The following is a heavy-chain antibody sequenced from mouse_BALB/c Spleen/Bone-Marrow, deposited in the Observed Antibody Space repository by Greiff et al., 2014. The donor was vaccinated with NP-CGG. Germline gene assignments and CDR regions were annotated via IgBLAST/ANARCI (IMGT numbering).Heavy chain of an antibody. CDR2: IYPSDTYT. D-gene: IGHD1-1*01. CDR1: GYTFTSYW. J-gene: IGHJ2*01. V-gene: IGHV1-69*02. CDR3: TRKNDYYGISSLDY. Sequence: VKLVESGAKLVRPGASVKLSCKASGYTFTSYWINWVKQRPGQGLEWIGNIYPSDTYTNYNQEFKDKATLTVDKSSSTAYMQLSSPTSEDSAVYYCTRKNDYYGISSLDYWGQGTTLTVSS.